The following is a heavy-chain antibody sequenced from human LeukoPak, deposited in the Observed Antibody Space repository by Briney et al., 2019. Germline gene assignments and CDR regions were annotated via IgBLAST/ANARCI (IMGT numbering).Heavy chain of an antibody. CDR3: ASAPYIFWSAYRD. CDR1: GFTFSSYA. D-gene: IGHD3-3*01. V-gene: IGHV3-30-3*01. CDR2: ISYDGSNK. Sequence: GGSLRLSCAASGFTFSSYAMHWVRQAPGKGLEWVAVISYDGSNKYYADSVKGRFTISRDNSKNTLSLQMYSLRAEDTAVYFCASAPYIFWSAYRDWGQGTLVTVSS. J-gene: IGHJ4*02.